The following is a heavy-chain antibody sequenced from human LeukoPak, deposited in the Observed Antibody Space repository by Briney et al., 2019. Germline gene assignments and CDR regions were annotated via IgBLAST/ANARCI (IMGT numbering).Heavy chain of an antibody. CDR2: IWYDGSKR. V-gene: IGHV3-33*01. CDR1: GFTLTNYG. CDR3: AREGFDP. Sequence: PGRSLRLSCAASGFTLTNYGFHWVRQAPGKGLEWVAVIWYDGSKRYYVDSVKGRFTISRDNSKNTVYLQMNSLRAEDTAVYYCAREGFDPWGQGTLVTVSS. J-gene: IGHJ5*02.